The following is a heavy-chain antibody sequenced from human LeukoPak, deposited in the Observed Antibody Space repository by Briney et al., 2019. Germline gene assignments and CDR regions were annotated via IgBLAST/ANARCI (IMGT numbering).Heavy chain of an antibody. CDR1: GYTFTGCY. CDR3: ARASGSSSWYYFDY. CDR2: INPNSGGT. J-gene: IGHJ4*02. D-gene: IGHD6-13*01. Sequence: ASVKVSCKASGYTFTGCYMHWVRQAPGQGLEWMGWINPNSGGTNYAQKFQGRVTMTRDTSISTAYMELSRLRSDDTAVYYCARASGSSSWYYFDYWGQGTLVTVSS. V-gene: IGHV1-2*02.